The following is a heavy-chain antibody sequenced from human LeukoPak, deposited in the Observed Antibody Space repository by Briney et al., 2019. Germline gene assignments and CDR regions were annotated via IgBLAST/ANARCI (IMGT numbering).Heavy chain of an antibody. D-gene: IGHD5-12*01. V-gene: IGHV3-30*02. CDR2: IRYDGSNE. CDR3: AKVGYISPSHYMDV. CDR1: GFSFSQYG. Sequence: PGGSLRLSCTVSGFSFSQYGIHWVRQAPGKGLEWVAFIRYDGSNEEHADSVKGRFTISRDNTKNTLYLQINSLRPEDTAVYYCAKVGYISPSHYMDVWGRGTTVTVSS. J-gene: IGHJ6*03.